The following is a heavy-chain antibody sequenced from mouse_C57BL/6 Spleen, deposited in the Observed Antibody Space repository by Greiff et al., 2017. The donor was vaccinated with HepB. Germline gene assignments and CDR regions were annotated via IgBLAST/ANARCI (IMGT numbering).Heavy chain of an antibody. D-gene: IGHD1-1*01. Sequence: QVQLQQSGPELVKPGASVKISCKASGYAFSSSWMNWVKQRPGKGLEWIGRIYPGDGDTNYNGKFKGKATLTADKSSSTAYMQLSSLTSEDSAVYFCAREEITTVVDPLYYFDYWGQGTTLTVSS. V-gene: IGHV1-82*01. CDR2: IYPGDGDT. CDR1: GYAFSSSW. CDR3: AREEITTVVDPLYYFDY. J-gene: IGHJ2*01.